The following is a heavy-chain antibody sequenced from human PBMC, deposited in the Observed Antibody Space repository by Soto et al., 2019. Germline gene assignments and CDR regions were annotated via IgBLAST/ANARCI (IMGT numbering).Heavy chain of an antibody. CDR2: VSAGGDNT. J-gene: IGHJ4*02. V-gene: IGHV3-23*01. D-gene: IGHD4-17*01. CDR3: PKVPLRPYYFDY. CDR1: GLAFAYNA. Sequence: GTASGLAFAYNAMDSVPLAPKKRLEWVSRVSAGGDNTDYADAVKGRFTISRDNSKNTLFLQMTSLRAEDTALYYCPKVPLRPYYFDYWGPETMVTLSS.